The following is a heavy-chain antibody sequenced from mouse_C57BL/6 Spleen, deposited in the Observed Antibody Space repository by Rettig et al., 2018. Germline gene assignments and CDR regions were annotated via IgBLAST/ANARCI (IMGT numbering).Heavy chain of an antibody. Sequence: WIGYVYPRDGSTNCDEKFKGKATLTADKSSSTAYMQLNSLTSEDSAVYFCARDHLDYWGQGTTLTVSS. J-gene: IGHJ2*01. CDR2: VYPRDGST. V-gene: IGHV1-78*01. CDR3: ARDHLDY.